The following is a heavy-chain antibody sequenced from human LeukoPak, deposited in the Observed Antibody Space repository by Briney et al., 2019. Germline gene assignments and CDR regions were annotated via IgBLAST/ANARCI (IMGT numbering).Heavy chain of an antibody. V-gene: IGHV3-21*01. Sequence: GGSLRLSXAASGFTFSSYSMNWVRQAPGKGLEWVSSISSSSSYIYYADSVKGRLTISRDNAKNSLYLQMNSLRAEDTAVYYCARVGGGWLVDYWGQGTLVTVSS. J-gene: IGHJ4*02. CDR2: ISSSSSYI. CDR3: ARVGGGWLVDY. CDR1: GFTFSSYS. D-gene: IGHD6-19*01.